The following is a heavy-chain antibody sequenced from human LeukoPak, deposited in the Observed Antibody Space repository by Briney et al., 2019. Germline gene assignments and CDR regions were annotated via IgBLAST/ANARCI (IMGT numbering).Heavy chain of an antibody. D-gene: IGHD6-19*01. J-gene: IGHJ4*02. Sequence: GASVKVSCKASGYTFTGYYMHWVRQAPGQGLEWMGRINPNSGGANYAQRFQGRLTVTRDTSISTTYMELSRLRSADTAVYYCARVASYDNGWYFDYWGQGTLVTVSS. V-gene: IGHV1-2*06. CDR2: INPNSGGA. CDR1: GYTFTGYY. CDR3: ARVASYDNGWYFDY.